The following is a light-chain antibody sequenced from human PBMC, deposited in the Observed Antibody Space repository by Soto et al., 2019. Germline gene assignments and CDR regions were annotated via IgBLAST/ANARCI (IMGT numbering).Light chain of an antibody. CDR1: QSISSW. V-gene: IGKV1-5*01. CDR2: DAS. Sequence: DIQMTQSPSTLSASVGDRVTITCRASQSISSWLAWYQQKPGKAPKLLIYDASILESGVPSRFSGSGSGTEFTLTISSLPPDDFATYYCQQYNSYSSWAFGQGTKVEIK. CDR3: QQYNSYSSWA. J-gene: IGKJ1*01.